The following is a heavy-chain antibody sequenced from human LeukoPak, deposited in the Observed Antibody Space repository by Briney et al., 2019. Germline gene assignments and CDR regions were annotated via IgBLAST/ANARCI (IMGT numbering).Heavy chain of an antibody. CDR2: ISGSGGST. Sequence: GGSLRLSCAASGFTFSSYAMSWVRQAPGKGLEWCSAISGSGGSTYYADSVKGRFTISRDNSKNTLYLQMNSLRAEDTAVYYCAKTYSDFWSGYYTVDYYMDVWGKGTAVTVSS. D-gene: IGHD3-3*01. V-gene: IGHV3-23*01. J-gene: IGHJ6*03. CDR3: AKTYSDFWSGYYTVDYYMDV. CDR1: GFTFSSYA.